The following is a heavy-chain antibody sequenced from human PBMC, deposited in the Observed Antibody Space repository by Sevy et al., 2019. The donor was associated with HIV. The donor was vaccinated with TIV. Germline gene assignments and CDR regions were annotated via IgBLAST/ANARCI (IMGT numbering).Heavy chain of an antibody. CDR1: GYTFSNYG. D-gene: IGHD3-3*01. Sequence: ASVKVSCKASGYTFSNYGINWVRQAPGQGLEWMAWISAYNGNTNYAQKLQGRVTMTTDTSTSTAYMELRSLTSDDTAVYYCARGPKVLRFSSPTGEDYYYYMDVWGKGTTVTVSS. J-gene: IGHJ6*03. V-gene: IGHV1-18*01. CDR3: ARGPKVLRFSSPTGEDYYYYMDV. CDR2: ISAYNGNT.